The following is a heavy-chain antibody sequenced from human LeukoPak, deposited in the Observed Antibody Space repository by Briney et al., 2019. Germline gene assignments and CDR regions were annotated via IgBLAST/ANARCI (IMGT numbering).Heavy chain of an antibody. Sequence: PGGSLRLSCAASGFTFSDYYMSWIRQAPGKGLEWVSYISSSSSYTNYADSVKGRFTISRDNAKNSLYLQMNSLRAEDTAVYYCPQVTGSGSYLADAFDIWGHGTVVSVSS. D-gene: IGHD3-10*01. CDR3: PQVTGSGSYLADAFDI. V-gene: IGHV3-11*03. CDR1: GFTFSDYY. CDR2: ISSSSSYT. J-gene: IGHJ3*02.